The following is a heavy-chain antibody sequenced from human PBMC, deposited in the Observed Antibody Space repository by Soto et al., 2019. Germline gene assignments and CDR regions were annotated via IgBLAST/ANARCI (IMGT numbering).Heavy chain of an antibody. CDR3: ARDRGQLEPFGY. Sequence: QVQLVESGGGLVKPGGSLRLSCAASGFTFSDYYMSWIRQAPGKGLEWVSYISSSSSYTNYADSVKGRFTISRDNAKNSLYLQMNSLIAEDTAVYYCARDRGQLEPFGYWGQGTLVTVSS. J-gene: IGHJ4*02. CDR1: GFTFSDYY. CDR2: ISSSSSYT. D-gene: IGHD1-1*01. V-gene: IGHV3-11*06.